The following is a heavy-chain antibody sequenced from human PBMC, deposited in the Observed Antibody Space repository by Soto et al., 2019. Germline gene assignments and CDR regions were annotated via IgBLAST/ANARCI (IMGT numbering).Heavy chain of an antibody. CDR3: ARDTDCSSTSCSMHYYYGMDF. V-gene: IGHV4-30-4*01. D-gene: IGHD2-2*01. Sequence: PSETLSLTCTVSGGSISSGDYYWSWIRQPPGKGLEWIGYIYYSGSTYYNPSLKSRVTISVDTSKNQFSLKLSSVTAADTAVYYCARDTDCSSTSCSMHYYYGMDFWRQGTRVTVAS. CDR2: IYYSGST. CDR1: GGSISSGDYY. J-gene: IGHJ6*02.